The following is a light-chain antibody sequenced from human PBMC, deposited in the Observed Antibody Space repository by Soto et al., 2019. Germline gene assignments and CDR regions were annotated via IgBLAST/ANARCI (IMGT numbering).Light chain of an antibody. V-gene: IGKV1-39*01. CDR1: HSIISY. Sequence: DIQMTQSPSSLSASVGYRVTITCRSMHSIISYLNWYQQKPGKAPKLLIYAASSLQSGVPSRFSGSGSGTDFTLTISSLQPEDFATYYCQQSYSTPWTFGQGTKVDIK. CDR3: QQSYSTPWT. CDR2: AAS. J-gene: IGKJ1*01.